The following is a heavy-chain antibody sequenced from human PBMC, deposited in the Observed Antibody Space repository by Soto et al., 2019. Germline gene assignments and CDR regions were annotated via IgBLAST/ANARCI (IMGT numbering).Heavy chain of an antibody. CDR1: GYTFTSYG. CDR2: ISAYNGNT. J-gene: IGHJ4*02. V-gene: IGHV1-18*01. D-gene: IGHD1-26*01. CDR3: ARTQWELLSLDY. Sequence: ASVKVSCKASGYTFTSYGVSWVRQAPGQGLEWMGWISAYNGNTNYAQKLQGRVTMTTDTSTSTAYMELRSLRSDDTAVYYCARTQWELLSLDYWGQGTLVTVSS.